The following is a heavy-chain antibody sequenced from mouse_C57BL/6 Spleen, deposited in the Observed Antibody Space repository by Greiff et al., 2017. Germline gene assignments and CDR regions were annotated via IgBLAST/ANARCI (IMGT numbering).Heavy chain of an antibody. CDR2: IYPGDGDT. CDR1: GYAFSRSW. V-gene: IGHV1-82*01. D-gene: IGHD2-2*01. J-gene: IGHJ4*01. CDR3: ARARVYYGYDSAMDY. Sequence: VQLQQSGPELVKPGASVKISCKASGYAFSRSWMNWVKQRPGKGLEWIGRIYPGDGDTNYTGKFKGKATLTADKSSSTAYMQLSSLTSEDSAVYFCARARVYYGYDSAMDYWGQGTSVTVSS.